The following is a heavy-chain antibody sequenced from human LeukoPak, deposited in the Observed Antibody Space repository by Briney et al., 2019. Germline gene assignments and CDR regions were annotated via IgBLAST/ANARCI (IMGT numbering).Heavy chain of an antibody. CDR2: INHSGST. V-gene: IGHV4-34*01. Sequence: SETLSLTCAVYGGSFSGYYWSWIRQPPGKGLEWIGEINHSGSTNYNPSLKSRVTISVDTSKNQFSLKLSSVTAADTAVYYCARHYPQLVATEKRVQNYYYYYMDVWGKGTTVTISS. J-gene: IGHJ6*03. CDR3: ARHYPQLVATEKRVQNYYYYYMDV. D-gene: IGHD3-10*01. CDR1: GGSFSGYY.